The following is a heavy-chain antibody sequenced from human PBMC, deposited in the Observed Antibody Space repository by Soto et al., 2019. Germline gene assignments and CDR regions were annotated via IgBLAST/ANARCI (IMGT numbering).Heavy chain of an antibody. D-gene: IGHD3-9*01. CDR1: CGSISSYY. V-gene: IGHV4-59*01. Sequence: SETLSLTCTVSCGSISSYYWSWIRQPPGKGLEWIGYIYYSGSTNYNPSLKSRVTISVDTSKNQFSLKLSSVTAADTAVYYCAREDYDILTGHYGMDVWGQGTTVTVSS. CDR2: IYYSGST. J-gene: IGHJ6*02. CDR3: AREDYDILTGHYGMDV.